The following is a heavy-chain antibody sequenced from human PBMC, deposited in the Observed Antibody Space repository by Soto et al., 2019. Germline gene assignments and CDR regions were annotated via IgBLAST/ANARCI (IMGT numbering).Heavy chain of an antibody. V-gene: IGHV3-48*03. CDR2: SNSRGTVV. CDR3: STHSSGSLYHHYGRDV. D-gene: IGHD1-26*01. CDR1: GFTFTDYE. Sequence: HPAGSLRLSCEPSGFTFTDYEMNWVRQAAGKGLEWVAYSNSRGTVVYYADSASGRFTLSRDNAKNSLYLRMDSLKAGDTAIYYCSTHSSGSLYHHYGRDVWGHVTTVTVSS. J-gene: IGHJ6*02.